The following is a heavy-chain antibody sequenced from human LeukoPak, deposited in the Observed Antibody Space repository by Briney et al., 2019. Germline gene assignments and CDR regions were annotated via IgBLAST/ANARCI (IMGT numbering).Heavy chain of an antibody. Sequence: ASVKVSCKASGYTFTGYYMHWVRQAPGQGLEWMGWISAYNGNTNYAQKLQGRVTMTTDTSTSTAYMELRSLRSDDTAVYYCARAYSSGYHFDYWGQGTLVTVSS. CDR1: GYTFTGYY. J-gene: IGHJ4*02. CDR3: ARAYSSGYHFDY. V-gene: IGHV1-18*04. CDR2: ISAYNGNT. D-gene: IGHD6-19*01.